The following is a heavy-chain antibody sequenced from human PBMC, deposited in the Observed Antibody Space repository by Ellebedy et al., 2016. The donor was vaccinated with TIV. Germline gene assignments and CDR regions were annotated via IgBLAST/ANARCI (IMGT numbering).Heavy chain of an antibody. CDR2: IYYSGST. Sequence: SETLSLXCTVSGGSISSGCYYWSWIRQHPGKGREWIGYIYYSGSTYDNPSLKSRVTISVDTSKNQFSLKLSSVTAADTAVYYCARAENPVTPGAFDNWGQGTMVTVSS. D-gene: IGHD4-23*01. CDR1: GGSISSGCYY. CDR3: ARAENPVTPGAFDN. V-gene: IGHV4-31*03. J-gene: IGHJ3*02.